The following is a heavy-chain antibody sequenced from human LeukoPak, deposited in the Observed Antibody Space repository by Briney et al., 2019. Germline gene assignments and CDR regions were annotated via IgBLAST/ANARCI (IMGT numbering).Heavy chain of an antibody. CDR2: ISSSSSYI. CDR3: ARGGYDILTGDDH. J-gene: IGHJ4*02. V-gene: IGHV3-21*01. D-gene: IGHD3-9*01. Sequence: GGSLRLSCAASGFTFSSYSMNWVRQAPGKGLEWVSSISSSSSYIYYADSVKGRFTISRDNAKNSLYLQMNSLRAEDTAVYYCARGGYDILTGDDHWGQGALVTVSS. CDR1: GFTFSSYS.